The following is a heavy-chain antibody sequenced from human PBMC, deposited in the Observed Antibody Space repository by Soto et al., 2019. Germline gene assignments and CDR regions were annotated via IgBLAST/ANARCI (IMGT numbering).Heavy chain of an antibody. Sequence: EVQLLESGGGLVQPGSSLRLSWVAAGFTFSEYAMSWVRQTPGKGLEWVSAISNVGDTTSYADFVKGRFIISSDNSGNSFYLQMISLRVDDTAAYDCAKNDWDNMSCQLIDFWGHGTLVPVS. CDR3: AKNDWDNMSCQLIDF. D-gene: IGHD3-16*01. CDR2: ISNVGDTT. CDR1: GFTFSEYA. J-gene: IGHJ4*01. V-gene: IGHV3-23*01.